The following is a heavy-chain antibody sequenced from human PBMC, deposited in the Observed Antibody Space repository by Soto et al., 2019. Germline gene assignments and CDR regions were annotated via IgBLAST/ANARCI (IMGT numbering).Heavy chain of an antibody. Sequence: SVPMSLPCTVSGGTISSRSYYRGRIRKPPGKRLEWIGSIYYSGSTYYNPSLKSRVTISVDTSKNQFALKLSSVTAADTAVYYCARPVRYDFLSGYIDYWGQGTQVTVSS. J-gene: IGHJ4*02. CDR1: GGTISSRSYY. CDR2: IYYSGST. D-gene: IGHD3-3*01. CDR3: ARPVRYDFLSGYIDY. V-gene: IGHV4-39*01.